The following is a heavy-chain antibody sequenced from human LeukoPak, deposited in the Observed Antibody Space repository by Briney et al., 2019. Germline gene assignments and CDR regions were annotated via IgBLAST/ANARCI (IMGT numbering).Heavy chain of an antibody. V-gene: IGHV1-69*04. J-gene: IGHJ4*02. CDR3: ARDRQQLVNDY. D-gene: IGHD6-13*01. CDR1: GGTFSSYA. CDR2: IIPILSIA. Sequence: GASVKVSCKASGGTFSSYAISWVRQAPGQGLEWMGRIIPILSIANYAQKFQGRVTITADKSTSTAYMELSSLKSEDTAVYYCARDRQQLVNDYWGQGTLVTVSS.